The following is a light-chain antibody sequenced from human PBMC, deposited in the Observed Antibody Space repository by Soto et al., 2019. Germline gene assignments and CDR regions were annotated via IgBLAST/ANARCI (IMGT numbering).Light chain of an antibody. CDR3: CSYAGSSTPYV. CDR1: SSKVGSYNL. Sequence: QLVLTQPASVSGSPGQSFTIPCTGTSSKVGSYNLVSCYQQHPGKAPKLMIYEGGKRPSGVSNRFSGSKSGNTASLTISGLQAEDEADYYCCSYAGSSTPYVFGTGTKVTVL. V-gene: IGLV2-23*01. CDR2: EGG. J-gene: IGLJ1*01.